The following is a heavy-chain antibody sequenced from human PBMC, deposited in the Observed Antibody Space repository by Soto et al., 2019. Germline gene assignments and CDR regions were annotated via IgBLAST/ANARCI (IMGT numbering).Heavy chain of an antibody. CDR2: IYHSGNT. CDR1: GGSISSGGFY. V-gene: IGHV4-31*03. CDR3: ARGTYQYYDSSGVQNRFDP. Sequence: QVQLQESGPGLVQPSQTLSLTCTVSGGSISSGGFYWSWIRQHPEKGLEWIGWIYHSGNTYYNPSLKSRVTLLEDMSKNQFSLKLTSVTAADTAVYYCARGTYQYYDSSGVQNRFDPWGQGTLVTVSS. D-gene: IGHD3-22*01. J-gene: IGHJ5*02.